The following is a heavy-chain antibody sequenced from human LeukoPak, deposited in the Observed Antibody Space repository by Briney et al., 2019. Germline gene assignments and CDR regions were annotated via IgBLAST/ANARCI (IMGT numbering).Heavy chain of an antibody. CDR3: ARGGGGKFDY. CDR2: MKPNSGNT. CDR1: RYTFTSYD. V-gene: IGHV1-8*03. D-gene: IGHD2-15*01. J-gene: IGHJ4*02. Sequence: ASVKVSCKASRYTFTSYDINGVGQATGKGLEWMGWMKPNSGNTGYAQKFQGRVTITRNTSISTAYMELSSLRSEDTAVYYCARGGGGKFDYWGQGTLVTVSS.